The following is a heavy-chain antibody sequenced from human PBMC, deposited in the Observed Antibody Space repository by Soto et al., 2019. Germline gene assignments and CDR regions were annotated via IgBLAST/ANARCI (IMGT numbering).Heavy chain of an antibody. CDR2: ISSSSSYT. J-gene: IGHJ4*02. Sequence: GGSLRLSCAASGFTFSYYYMIWIRQAPGKGLEWVSYISSSSSYTNYADSVKGRFTISRDNAKNSLHLQMNSLRAEDTAVYYCARAVHYHDSSPLDYWGQGTLVTVSS. CDR1: GFTFSYYY. D-gene: IGHD3-22*01. CDR3: ARAVHYHDSSPLDY. V-gene: IGHV3-11*06.